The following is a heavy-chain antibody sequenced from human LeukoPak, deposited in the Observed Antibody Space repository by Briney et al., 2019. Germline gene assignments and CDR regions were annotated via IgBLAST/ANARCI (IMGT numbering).Heavy chain of an antibody. J-gene: IGHJ4*02. D-gene: IGHD6-13*01. CDR1: GYSFTNYY. CDR3: ARDRGSSWYVDY. CDR2: INPTSGGT. Sequence: ASVKVSCKPSGYSFTNYYIHWVRQAPGQGLEWMGWINPTSGGTEYAQKFQGRVTMTGDTSISTAYMELSRLRSDDTAMYYCARDRGSSWYVDYWGQGTLVTVSS. V-gene: IGHV1-2*02.